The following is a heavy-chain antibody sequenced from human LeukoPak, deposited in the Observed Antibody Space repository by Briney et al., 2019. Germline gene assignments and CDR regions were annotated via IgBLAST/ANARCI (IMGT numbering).Heavy chain of an antibody. V-gene: IGHV3-21*01. J-gene: IGHJ4*02. CDR2: ISSSSSYI. Sequence: GGSLRLSCAASGFTVSSNYMSWVRQAPGKGLEWVSSISSSSSYIYYADSVKGRFTISRDNAKNSLYLQMNSLRAEDTAVYYCARQVTMVRGAIWGQGTLVTVSS. CDR1: GFTVSSNY. CDR3: ARQVTMVRGAI. D-gene: IGHD3-10*01.